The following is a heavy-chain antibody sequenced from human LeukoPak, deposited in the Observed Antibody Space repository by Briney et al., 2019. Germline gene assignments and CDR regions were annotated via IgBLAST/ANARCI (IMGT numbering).Heavy chain of an antibody. D-gene: IGHD2-2*01. J-gene: IGHJ4*02. CDR3: ARPYCSSTSCHSYYFDY. Sequence: GESLKISCKGSGYSFTSYWIGWVRQVPGKGLEWMGIIYPGDSDTRYSPSFQGQVTISADKSISTAYLQWSSLKASDTAMYYCARPYCSSTSCHSYYFDYWGQGTLVTVSS. CDR1: GYSFTSYW. CDR2: IYPGDSDT. V-gene: IGHV5-51*01.